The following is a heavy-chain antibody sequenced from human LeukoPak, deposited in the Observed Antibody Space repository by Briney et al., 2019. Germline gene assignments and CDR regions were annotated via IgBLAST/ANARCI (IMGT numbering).Heavy chain of an antibody. Sequence: KPSETLSLTCTVSGGSISSSSYYWGWIRQPPGKGLEWIGTIYCTGSTDYNPSLKSRVTISIDTSKNQFSLKLSSVTAAETAVYYCARQSYYSNYDWGQGTLVTVSS. CDR1: GGSISSSSYY. J-gene: IGHJ4*02. D-gene: IGHD4-11*01. CDR3: ARQSYYSNYD. V-gene: IGHV4-39*01. CDR2: IYCTGST.